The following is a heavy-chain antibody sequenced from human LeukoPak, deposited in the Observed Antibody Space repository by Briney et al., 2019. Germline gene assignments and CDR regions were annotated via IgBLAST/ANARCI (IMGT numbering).Heavy chain of an antibody. CDR1: GYTFTSYY. V-gene: IGHV1-46*01. D-gene: IGHD6-13*01. CDR3: ARERFTGSSWQLYYFDY. Sequence: ASVKVSCKASGYTFTSYYIHWVRQAPGQGLEWMGIINLSGGSTSYAQRFQGRVTLTRDTSTSTVYMELSSLRSEDTAVYYCARERFTGSSWQLYYFDYWGQGTLVIVSS. J-gene: IGHJ4*02. CDR2: INLSGGST.